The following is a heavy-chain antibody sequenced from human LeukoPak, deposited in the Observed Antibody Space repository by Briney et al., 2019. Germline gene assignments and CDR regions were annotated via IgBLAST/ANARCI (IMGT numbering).Heavy chain of an antibody. CDR1: GGSISIYY. V-gene: IGHV4-4*07. CDR3: ARESSGSYYNPLGYMDV. Sequence: SETLSLTCTVSGGSISIYYWNWIRQPAGKGLEWIGRVFTSGITNYNPSLKSRVTMSVDASRNQFSMNLSPVTAADTAVYYCARESSGSYYNPLGYMDVWGNGTTVTVSS. J-gene: IGHJ6*03. CDR2: VFTSGIT. D-gene: IGHD3-10*01.